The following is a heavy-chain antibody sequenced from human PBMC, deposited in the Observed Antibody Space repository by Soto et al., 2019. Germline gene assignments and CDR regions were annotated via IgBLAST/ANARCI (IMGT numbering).Heavy chain of an antibody. CDR3: ARHRLAASIAAFDI. D-gene: IGHD5-12*01. J-gene: IGHJ3*02. CDR2: IYYSGST. CDR1: GGSISSYY. V-gene: IGHV4-59*01. Sequence: SETLSLTCTVSGGSISSYYWSWIRQPPGKGLEWIGYIYYSGSTNYNPSLKSRVTISVDTSKNQFSLKLSSVTAADTAMYYCARHRLAASIAAFDIWGQGTMVTVSS.